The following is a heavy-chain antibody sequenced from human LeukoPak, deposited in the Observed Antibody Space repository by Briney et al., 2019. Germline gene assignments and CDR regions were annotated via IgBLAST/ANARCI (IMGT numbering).Heavy chain of an antibody. D-gene: IGHD5-12*01. CDR3: AREPRGRPAAINNAFDI. J-gene: IGHJ3*02. V-gene: IGHV1-69*01. CDR1: GGTFSSYA. CDR2: IIPIFGTA. Sequence: SVKVSCKASGGTFSSYAISWVRQAPGQGLEWMGGIIPIFGTANYAQKFQGRVTITADESTGTAYMELSSLRSEDTAVYYCAREPRGRPAAINNAFDIWGQGTMVTVSS.